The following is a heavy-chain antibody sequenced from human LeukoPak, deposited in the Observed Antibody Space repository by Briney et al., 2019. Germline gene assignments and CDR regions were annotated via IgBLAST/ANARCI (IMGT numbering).Heavy chain of an antibody. J-gene: IGHJ4*02. D-gene: IGHD3-10*01. V-gene: IGHV5-51*01. CDR2: IYPGDSDT. Sequence: GASLMISCKGSGSRFTIYWIGWVRQMPGKGLEWMGIIYPGDSDTRYSPSFQGQVTISADKSISTASLLWSSLKASDTAMYYCARHDEGSGKGNIDYWGQGTLVTVSS. CDR1: GSRFTIYW. CDR3: ARHDEGSGKGNIDY.